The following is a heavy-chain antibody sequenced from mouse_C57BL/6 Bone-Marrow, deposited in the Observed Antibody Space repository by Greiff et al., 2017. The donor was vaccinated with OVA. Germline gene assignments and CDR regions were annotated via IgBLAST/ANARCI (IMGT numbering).Heavy chain of an antibody. CDR1: GYTFTSYW. J-gene: IGHJ2*01. D-gene: IGHD2-3*01. CDR3: ARDGYYGGLFDY. V-gene: IGHV1-59*01. CDR2: IDPSDSYT. Sequence: KQPGAELVRPGTSVKLSCKASGYTFTSYWMHWVKQRPGQGLEWIGVIDPSDSYTNYNQKFKGKATLTVATSSSTAYMQLSSLTSEDSAVYYCARDGYYGGLFDYWGQGTTLTVSS.